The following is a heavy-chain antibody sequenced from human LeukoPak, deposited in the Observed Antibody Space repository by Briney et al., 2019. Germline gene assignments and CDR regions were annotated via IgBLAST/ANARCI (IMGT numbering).Heavy chain of an antibody. J-gene: IGHJ4*02. Sequence: GGSLRLSCAASGFTFSSYAMSWVRQAPGKGLEWVSAISGSGGSTYYADSVKGRFTISRDNSKNTLYLQMNSLRAEDTAVYYCAKGAGMVRGVIPLLYYYFDYWGQGTLVAVSS. CDR2: ISGSGGST. D-gene: IGHD3-10*01. V-gene: IGHV3-23*01. CDR1: GFTFSSYA. CDR3: AKGAGMVRGVIPLLYYYFDY.